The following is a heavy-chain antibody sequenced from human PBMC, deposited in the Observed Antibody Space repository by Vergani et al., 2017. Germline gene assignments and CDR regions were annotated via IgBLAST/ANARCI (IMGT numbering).Heavy chain of an antibody. J-gene: IGHJ6*03. Sequence: EVQLLQSGGGVIQPGGSVRLSCAASGFTFSACPMTWVRQPPVTGLEWVSAISARYPSTYYADSVKGRFTISRDNAKNTLYLQMDSLRAEDTAVYYCARDGWELLDYFYYMDVWGKGTTVTVSS. CDR1: GFTFSACP. D-gene: IGHD1-26*01. V-gene: IGHV3-23*01. CDR3: ARDGWELLDYFYYMDV. CDR2: ISARYPST.